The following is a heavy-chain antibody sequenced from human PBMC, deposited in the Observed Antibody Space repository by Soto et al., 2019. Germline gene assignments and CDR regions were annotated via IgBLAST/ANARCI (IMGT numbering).Heavy chain of an antibody. V-gene: IGHV4-59*01. J-gene: IGHJ4*02. CDR2: VYNSGST. CDR1: GGSISSNS. CDR3: ARYRREPVAGYTLDN. D-gene: IGHD6-13*01. Sequence: LTCTVSGGSISSNSWTWIRQPPGKGLEWIGYVYNSGSTNYNPSLKSRVTISEDTSNSQFSLKVKSMTAADTAVYYCARYRREPVAGYTLDNWGQGILVTVSS.